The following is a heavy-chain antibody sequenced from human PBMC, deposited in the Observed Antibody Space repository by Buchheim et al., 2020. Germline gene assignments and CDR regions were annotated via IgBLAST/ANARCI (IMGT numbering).Heavy chain of an antibody. CDR3: ARDTIAAAGTEFPFDY. V-gene: IGHV3-21*01. D-gene: IGHD6-13*01. CDR1: GFTFSSYS. J-gene: IGHJ4*02. Sequence: EVQLVESGGGLVKPGGSLRLSCAASGFTFSSYSMNWVRQAPGKGLEWVSSISSSSSYIYYADSVKGRFTISRDNAKNSLYLQMNSLRAEDTAVYYCARDTIAAAGTEFPFDYWGQGTL. CDR2: ISSSSSYI.